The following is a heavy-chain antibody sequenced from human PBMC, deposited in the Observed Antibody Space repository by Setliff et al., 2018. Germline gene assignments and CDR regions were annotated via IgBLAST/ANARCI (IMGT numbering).Heavy chain of an antibody. CDR3: ARDGYYYDSSGSVQFDY. J-gene: IGHJ4*02. V-gene: IGHV3-74*01. D-gene: IGHD3-22*01. CDR1: GFTFSNYW. Sequence: GGSLRLSCAASGFTFSNYWMHWVRQAPGKGLVWVSRITTDGSSTSYADSVKGRFTISRDNAKNTLYLQMNSLRAEDTAVYYCARDGYYYDSSGSVQFDYWGQGTLVTVSS. CDR2: ITTDGSST.